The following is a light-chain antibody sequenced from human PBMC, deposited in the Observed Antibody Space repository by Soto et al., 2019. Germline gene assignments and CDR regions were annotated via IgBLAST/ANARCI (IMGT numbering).Light chain of an antibody. Sequence: DIQMTQSPSSLSASVGDRVTITCRASQSISSYLNWYQQKPGKAPKLLIYKASSLESGVPSRFSGSGAGTEFTLTISSLQPDDFATYCCQQYNSYWTFGQGTKVDIK. CDR1: QSISSY. V-gene: IGKV1-5*03. CDR2: KAS. J-gene: IGKJ1*01. CDR3: QQYNSYWT.